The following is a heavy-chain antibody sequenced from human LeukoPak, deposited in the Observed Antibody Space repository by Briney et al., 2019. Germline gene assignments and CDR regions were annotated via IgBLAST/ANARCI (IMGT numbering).Heavy chain of an antibody. J-gene: IGHJ4*02. CDR1: GFTFSNAW. CDR2: IKSKTDGGTT. CDR3: TTPDTLQDDGYVWGSYRAAGGYYFDY. V-gene: IGHV3-15*01. D-gene: IGHD3-16*02. Sequence: PGGSLTLSCAASGFTFSNAWMSWVRQAPGKGLEWVGRIKSKTDGGTTDYAEPVKGRFNISRDDSKNTLYLQMNSLKTEDIAVYYCTTPDTLQDDGYVWGSYRAAGGYYFDYWGQGTLVTVSS.